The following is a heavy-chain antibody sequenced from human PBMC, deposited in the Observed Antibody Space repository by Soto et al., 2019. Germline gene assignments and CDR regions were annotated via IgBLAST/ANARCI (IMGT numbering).Heavy chain of an antibody. V-gene: IGHV4-30-4*01. CDR2: IYYSGST. Sequence: SETLSLTCTVSGGSISSGDYYWSWIRQPPGKGLEWIGYIYYSGSTYYNPSLKSRVAISVDTSKNQFSLKLSSVHAADTAVYYCAREGYYGSGSYRWFDPWGQGTLVTGSS. CDR1: GGSISSGDYY. J-gene: IGHJ5*02. D-gene: IGHD3-10*01. CDR3: AREGYYGSGSYRWFDP.